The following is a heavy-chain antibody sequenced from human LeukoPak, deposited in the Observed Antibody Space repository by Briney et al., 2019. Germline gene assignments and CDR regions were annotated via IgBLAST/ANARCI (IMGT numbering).Heavy chain of an antibody. V-gene: IGHV1-8*03. Sequence: ASVKVSCKASGYTFTSYYMHWVRQAPGQGLEWMGWMNPNSGNTGYAQKFQGRVTITRNTSISTAYMELSSLRSEDTAVYYCARGTISGDSSGYYSIYYYYYYMDVWGKGTTVTVSS. CDR2: MNPNSGNT. CDR1: GYTFTSYY. J-gene: IGHJ6*03. CDR3: ARGTISGDSSGYYSIYYYYYYMDV. D-gene: IGHD3-22*01.